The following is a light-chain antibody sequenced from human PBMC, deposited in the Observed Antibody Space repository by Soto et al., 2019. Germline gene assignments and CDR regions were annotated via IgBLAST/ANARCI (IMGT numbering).Light chain of an antibody. CDR3: VIWHNNTSV. J-gene: IGLJ2*01. V-gene: IGLV5-45*03. Sequence: QAVVTQPSSLSASPGASASLTCTLRSGINVATYRIYWYQQKPGSPPQFLLRYKSDSDYRQGSGDPSRFSGSKDASANAGILLISGLQSEDEADYYCVIWHNNTSVFGGGTKLTVL. CDR1: SGINVATYR. CDR2: YKSDSDY.